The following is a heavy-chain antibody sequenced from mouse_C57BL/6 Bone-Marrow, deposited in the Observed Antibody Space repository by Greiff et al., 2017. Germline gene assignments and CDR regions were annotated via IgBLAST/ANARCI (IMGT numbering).Heavy chain of an antibody. CDR1: GYTFTSYW. V-gene: IGHV1-52*01. J-gene: IGHJ1*03. D-gene: IGHD1-1*01. CDR3: ERWSTTVVANWYFDV. Sequence: QVQLQQPGAELVRPGSSVKLSCKASGYTFTSYWMHWVKQRPIQGLEWIGNIDPSDSETHYNQKFKDKATLTVDKSSSTAYMQLSSLTSEDSAVYYCERWSTTVVANWYFDVWGTGTTVTVSS. CDR2: IDPSDSET.